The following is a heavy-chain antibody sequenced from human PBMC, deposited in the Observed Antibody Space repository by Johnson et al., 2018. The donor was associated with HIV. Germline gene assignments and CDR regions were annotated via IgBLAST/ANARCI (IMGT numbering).Heavy chain of an antibody. Sequence: QMMLVESGGGVVQPGRSLRLSCGASGFSFNNYAMHWVRQAPGKGLEWVAVISYDGSNKYYADSVKGRFTISRDNSKNTLYLQMNSLRAEDMAVYYCARRDNDAFDIWGQGTMVTVSS. CDR1: GFSFNNYA. J-gene: IGHJ3*02. CDR2: ISYDGSNK. V-gene: IGHV3-30*04. CDR3: ARRDNDAFDI.